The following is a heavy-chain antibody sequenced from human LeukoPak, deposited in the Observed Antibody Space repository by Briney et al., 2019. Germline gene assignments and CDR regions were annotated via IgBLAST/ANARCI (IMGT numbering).Heavy chain of an antibody. CDR3: ARDCGGDSYLGAFDI. D-gene: IGHD2-21*02. CDR1: GGSIHTYY. CDR2: VYYSGTT. V-gene: IGHV4-59*13. J-gene: IGHJ3*02. Sequence: SETLSLTCSVSGGSIHTYYWTWIRQPPGMGLEWIGNVYYSGTTYYNPSLKSRLTMSVDTSKNQFSLKLNSVTAADTAVYFCARDCGGDSYLGAFDIWGQGTVVTVSS.